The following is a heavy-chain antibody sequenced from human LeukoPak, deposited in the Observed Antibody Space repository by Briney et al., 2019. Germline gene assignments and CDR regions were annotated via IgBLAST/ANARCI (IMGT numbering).Heavy chain of an antibody. CDR1: GGSISSGSYY. J-gene: IGHJ3*02. CDR3: ARVSAATRAFDI. CDR2: IYTSGST. Sequence: SETLSLTCTVSGGSISSGSYYWRWIRQPAGKGLEWIGRIYTSGSTNYNPSLKSRVTISVDTSKNQSSLKLSSVTAADTAVYYCARVSAATRAFDIWGQGTLVTVSS. V-gene: IGHV4-61*02. D-gene: IGHD2-15*01.